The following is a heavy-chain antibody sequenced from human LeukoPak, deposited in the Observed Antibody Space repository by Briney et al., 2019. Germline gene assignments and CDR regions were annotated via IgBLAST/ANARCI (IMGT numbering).Heavy chain of an antibody. J-gene: IGHJ4*02. D-gene: IGHD3-9*01. CDR3: AKGPSGHYDILTGYSKDFDY. V-gene: IGHV3-23*01. CDR1: GFTFSSYA. CDR2: ISGSGGST. Sequence: GGSLRLSCAASGFTFSSYAMSWVRQAPGKGLEWVSAISGSGGSTYYADSVKGRFTISRDNSKNTLYLQMNSLRAEDTAVYYCAKGPSGHYDILTGYSKDFDYWGQGTLVTVSS.